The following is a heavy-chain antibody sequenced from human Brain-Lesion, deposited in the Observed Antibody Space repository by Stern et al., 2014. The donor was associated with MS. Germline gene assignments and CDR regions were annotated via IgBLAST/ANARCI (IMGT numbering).Heavy chain of an antibody. CDR1: GGSISSGSDY. V-gene: IGHV4-61*02. J-gene: IGHJ4*02. CDR3: ASGYRIFDY. Sequence: QVQLQESGPGLVKPSQTLSLTCNVSGGSISSGSDYWSWLRQPVGKGLQWIGRIHPSGSAYSAPSLKGQVTISTDTSKNQFSLELTSATAADTAIYYCASGYRIFDYWGQGILVTVSS. CDR2: IHPSGSA. D-gene: IGHD5-18*01.